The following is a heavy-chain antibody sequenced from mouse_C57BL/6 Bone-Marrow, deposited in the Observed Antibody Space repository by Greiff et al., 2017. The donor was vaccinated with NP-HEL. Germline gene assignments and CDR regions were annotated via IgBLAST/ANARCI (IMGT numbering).Heavy chain of an antibody. Sequence: VQLQQSGAELARPGASVKLSCKASGYTFTSYGISWVKQRTGQGLEWIGEIYPRSGNTYYNEKFKGKATLTADKSSSTAYMELRSLTSEDSAVYFCARSGTAQASGFAYWGQGTLVTVSA. CDR1: GYTFTSYG. J-gene: IGHJ3*01. V-gene: IGHV1-81*01. CDR3: ARSGTAQASGFAY. CDR2: IYPRSGNT. D-gene: IGHD3-2*02.